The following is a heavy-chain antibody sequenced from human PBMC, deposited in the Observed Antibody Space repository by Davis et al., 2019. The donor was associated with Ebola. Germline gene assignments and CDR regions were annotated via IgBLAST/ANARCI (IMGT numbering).Heavy chain of an antibody. D-gene: IGHD1-20*01. CDR2: IRSKANTYAT. J-gene: IGHJ4*02. V-gene: IGHV3-73*01. Sequence: GASLKISCAASGFTFSGSPMHWVRQASGKGLEWVGHIRSKANTYATAYAASVKGRFTLSRDDSKNTAYLQMNSLKTEDTAVYYCTSGNNWNDDYWGQGTLVTVSS. CDR1: GFTFSGSP. CDR3: TSGNNWNDDY.